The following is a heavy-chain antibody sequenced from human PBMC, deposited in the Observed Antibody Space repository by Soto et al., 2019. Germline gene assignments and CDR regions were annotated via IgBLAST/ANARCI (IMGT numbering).Heavy chain of an antibody. Sequence: QVHLVESGGGVVQPGRSLRLSCAASGFRFSSYAIHWVRQAPGRGLDWVAFISYDGSSQYYADSVKGRFTVSRDNSKNTLYLQMDTLRTEDTAVYYCARGWELQDYYFDYWGQGALVTVSS. V-gene: IGHV3-30-3*01. D-gene: IGHD1-26*01. CDR3: ARGWELQDYYFDY. J-gene: IGHJ4*02. CDR1: GFRFSSYA. CDR2: ISYDGSSQ.